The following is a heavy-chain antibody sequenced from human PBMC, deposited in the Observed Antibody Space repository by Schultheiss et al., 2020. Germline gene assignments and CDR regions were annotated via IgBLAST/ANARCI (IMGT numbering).Heavy chain of an antibody. J-gene: IGHJ4*02. CDR3: ARVHGDYVPLDY. D-gene: IGHD4-17*01. CDR1: GFTFSRQG. CDR2: IWNDGSNR. V-gene: IGHV3-33*01. Sequence: GGSLRLSCAGSGFTFSRQGMHWVRQAPGKGLEWVAVIWNDGSNRNYADAVKGRFTISRDNSKNTLYLQMNSLRAEDTAVYYCARVHGDYVPLDYWGQGTLVTVSS.